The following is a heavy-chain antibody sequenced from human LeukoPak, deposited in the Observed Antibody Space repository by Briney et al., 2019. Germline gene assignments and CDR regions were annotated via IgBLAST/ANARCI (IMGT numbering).Heavy chain of an antibody. CDR3: ASDFLLQSEGLFDY. D-gene: IGHD4-11*01. Sequence: SESLSLTCPVSGGSISSYYWSWIRQLAGQGLDWIGRFYISGSTNYNPSLKSRVTMSVDTSKNQFSLRLNSVTAADTVVYYCASDFLLQSEGLFDYWGQGTLVTVSS. V-gene: IGHV4-4*07. J-gene: IGHJ4*02. CDR1: GGSISSYY. CDR2: FYISGST.